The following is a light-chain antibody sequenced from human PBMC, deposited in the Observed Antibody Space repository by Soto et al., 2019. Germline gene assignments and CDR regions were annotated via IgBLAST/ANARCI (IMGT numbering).Light chain of an antibody. V-gene: IGLV2-8*01. CDR1: SSDVRSYNY. CDR3: TSYAGYNNPVV. Sequence: QSALTQPPSASGSPGQSVTISCTGTSSDVRSYNYVSWYQQHPDKAPKLMIYEVNKRPSGVPDRFSGSKSGNTASLTVSGLQAEDEADYYCTSYAGYNNPVVFGGGTKVTVL. J-gene: IGLJ2*01. CDR2: EVN.